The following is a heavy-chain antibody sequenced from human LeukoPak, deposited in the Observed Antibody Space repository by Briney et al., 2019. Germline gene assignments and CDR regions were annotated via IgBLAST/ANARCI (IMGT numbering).Heavy chain of an antibody. Sequence: PSETLSLTCTVSGGSISSGSYFWSWIRQPAGKGLEWIGRIYTSGSTNYNPSLKSRVTISVDTSKNQFSLKLSSVTAADTAVYYCASGADYSNYYFDYWGQGTLVPVSS. CDR1: GGSISSGSYF. CDR2: IYTSGST. D-gene: IGHD4-11*01. V-gene: IGHV4-61*02. J-gene: IGHJ4*02. CDR3: ASGADYSNYYFDY.